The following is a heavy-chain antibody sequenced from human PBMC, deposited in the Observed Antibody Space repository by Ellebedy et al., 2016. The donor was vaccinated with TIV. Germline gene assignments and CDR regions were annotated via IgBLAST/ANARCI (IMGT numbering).Heavy chain of an antibody. CDR1: GDGFSHYA. V-gene: IGHV1-69*13. CDR3: VRGGGGFMTGTTADAFEF. J-gene: IGHJ3*01. Sequence: AASVKVSCKASGDGFSHYAINWVRQAPGQGLEWMGEVIPGFGTTNYAQKFQGRVPIFADESTSIDYMELRSLTSEDTAVYYCVRGGGGFMTGTTADAFEFWGQGTMVTVSS. CDR2: VIPGFGTT. D-gene: IGHD1-20*01.